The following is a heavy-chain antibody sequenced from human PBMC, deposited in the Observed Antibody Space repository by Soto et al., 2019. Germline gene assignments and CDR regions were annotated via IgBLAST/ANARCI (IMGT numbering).Heavy chain of an antibody. Sequence: SETLSLTCSVSGGSIFSSDYYWGWIRQAPGKGLEWIGSISYSGSTLHNPSLRSRVTISVDTPKSQFSLKLSSVTATDTAVYYCTRLVVVATSGYVGFDHWGQGTLVTVSS. V-gene: IGHV4-39*01. D-gene: IGHD2-15*01. J-gene: IGHJ4*02. CDR2: ISYSGST. CDR3: TRLVVVATSGYVGFDH. CDR1: GGSIFSSDYY.